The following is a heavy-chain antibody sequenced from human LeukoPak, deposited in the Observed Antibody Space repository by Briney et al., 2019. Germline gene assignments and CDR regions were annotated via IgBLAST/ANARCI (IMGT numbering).Heavy chain of an antibody. CDR1: GFIFSTYG. V-gene: IGHV3-30*02. CDR3: AKVGSGSYPNYYYYYMDV. CDR2: ILYDGSNT. J-gene: IGHJ6*03. Sequence: GGSLRLSCAASGFIFSTYGMHWVRQAPGKGLEWVAFILYDGSNTYYADSVKGRFTSSRDNSKNTLYLQMNSLRAEDTAVYYCAKVGSGSYPNYYYYYMDVWGKGTTVAV. D-gene: IGHD1-26*01.